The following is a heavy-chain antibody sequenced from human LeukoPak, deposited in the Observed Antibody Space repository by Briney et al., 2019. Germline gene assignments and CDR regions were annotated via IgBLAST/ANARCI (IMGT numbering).Heavy chain of an antibody. CDR1: GGSISSYY. CDR2: IYYSGST. CDR3: ARGREGYSYGWGYYYYYMDV. V-gene: IGHV4-59*01. Sequence: PSXTLSLTCTVSGGSISSYYWSWVRQPPGKGLEWIGYIYYSGSTNYNPSLKSRVTISVDTSKNQFSLKLSSVTAADTAVYYCARGREGYSYGWGYYYYYMDVWGKGTTVTVSS. J-gene: IGHJ6*03. D-gene: IGHD5-18*01.